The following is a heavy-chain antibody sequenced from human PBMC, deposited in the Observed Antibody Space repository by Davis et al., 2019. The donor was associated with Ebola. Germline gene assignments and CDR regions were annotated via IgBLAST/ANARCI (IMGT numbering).Heavy chain of an antibody. J-gene: IGHJ3*01. V-gene: IGHV4-30-2*01. CDR2: IYHSGST. D-gene: IGHD3-3*01. CDR1: GGSISSGGYS. CDR3: ARAPIFGVVTSAFDV. Sequence: PSETLSLTCAVSGGSISSGGYSWSWIRQPPGQGLEWIGYIYHSGSTSYNPSLKARITISIDRSKNQLSLKIDSVTAADTAIYYCARAPIFGVVTSAFDVWGQGTMVTVSS.